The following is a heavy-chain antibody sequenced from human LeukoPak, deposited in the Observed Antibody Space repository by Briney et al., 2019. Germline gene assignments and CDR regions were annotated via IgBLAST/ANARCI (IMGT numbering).Heavy chain of an antibody. V-gene: IGHV4-59*01. CDR3: ARGVYIAAAQYGY. CDR1: GGSISSYY. J-gene: IGHJ4*02. D-gene: IGHD6-13*01. CDR2: IYYSGTT. Sequence: SETLSLTCTVSGGSISSYYWSWIRQPPGKGREGIGYIYYSGTTNYNPSLKSRVTISVDTSRNQFSLKLSSVTAADTAVYYCARGVYIAAAQYGYWGQGTLVSVSS.